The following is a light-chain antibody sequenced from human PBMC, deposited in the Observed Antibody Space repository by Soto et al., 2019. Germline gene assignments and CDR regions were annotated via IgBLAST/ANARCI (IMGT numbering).Light chain of an antibody. V-gene: IGKV1-39*01. CDR2: AAS. Sequence: DIQMSQSPSSLSASVGDRVTITCRASQSISRYLNWYQQRPGKAPKFLIYAASSLQSGVPSRFSGSGFGTDFTLTISSLQPEDFATYFCQQSHSTPLTFGGGTKVDIK. J-gene: IGKJ4*01. CDR3: QQSHSTPLT. CDR1: QSISRY.